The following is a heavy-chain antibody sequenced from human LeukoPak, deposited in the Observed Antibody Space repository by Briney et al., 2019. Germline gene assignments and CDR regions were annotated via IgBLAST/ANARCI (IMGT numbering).Heavy chain of an antibody. CDR1: GGSISSYY. D-gene: IGHD6-13*01. Sequence: TSETLSLTCTVSGGSISSYYWSWIWQPPGKGLEWIGYIYYSGSTNYNPSLKSRVTISVDTSKNQFSLKLSSVTAADTAVYYCARDPGQQLPFGYFDYWGQGTLVTVSS. V-gene: IGHV4-59*01. J-gene: IGHJ4*02. CDR3: ARDPGQQLPFGYFDY. CDR2: IYYSGST.